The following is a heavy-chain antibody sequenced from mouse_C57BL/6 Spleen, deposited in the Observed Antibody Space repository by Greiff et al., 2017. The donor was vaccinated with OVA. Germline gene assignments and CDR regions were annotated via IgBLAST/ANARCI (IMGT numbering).Heavy chain of an antibody. J-gene: IGHJ3*01. D-gene: IGHD2-4*01. CDR2: ISDGGSYT. CDR3: AREGDYDYDGWFAY. Sequence: EVKLMESGGGLVKPGGSLKLSCAASGFTFSSYAMSWVRQTPEKRLEWVATISDGGSYTYYPDNVKGRFTISRDNAKNNLYLQMSHLKSEDTAMYYCAREGDYDYDGWFAYWGQGTLVTVSA. V-gene: IGHV5-4*01. CDR1: GFTFSSYA.